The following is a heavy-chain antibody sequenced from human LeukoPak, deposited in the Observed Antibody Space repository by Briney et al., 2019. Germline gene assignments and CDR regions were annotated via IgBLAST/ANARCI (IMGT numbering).Heavy chain of an antibody. J-gene: IGHJ4*02. CDR3: ARVDYYDRSGYFDY. D-gene: IGHD3-22*01. CDR1: GYSFSNYW. V-gene: IGHV5-51*01. Sequence: GESLKISCEGSGYSFSNYWLGWVRQMPGKGLEWMGIIYPGDSDTRYSPSFQGQVTISADKSISTTYLQWSSLKASDTAMYYCARVDYYDRSGYFDYWGQGTQVTVSS. CDR2: IYPGDSDT.